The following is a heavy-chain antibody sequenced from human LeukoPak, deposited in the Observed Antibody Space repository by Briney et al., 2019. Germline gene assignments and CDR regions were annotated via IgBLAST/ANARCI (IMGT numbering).Heavy chain of an antibody. V-gene: IGHV3-30*04. J-gene: IGHJ4*02. CDR3: ARGDGSGYRWPPATLDY. CDR2: ISYDGSNK. CDR1: GFTFSSYA. D-gene: IGHD3-22*01. Sequence: PGGSLRLSCAASGFTFSSYAMSWVRQAPGKGLEWVAVISYDGSNKYYADSVKGRFTISRDNSKNTLYLQMNSLRAEDTAVYYCARGDGSGYRWPPATLDYWGQGTLVTVSS.